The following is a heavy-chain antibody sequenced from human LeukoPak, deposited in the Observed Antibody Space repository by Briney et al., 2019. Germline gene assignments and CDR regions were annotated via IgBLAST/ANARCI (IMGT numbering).Heavy chain of an antibody. CDR2: MNPNSGNT. J-gene: IGHJ5*02. V-gene: IGHV1-8*01. CDR3: ARGSISTVGFDP. Sequence: GASVKVPCKASGYTFTSYDINWVRQATGQGLEWMGWMNPNSGNTGYAQKFQGRVTMTRNTSISTAYMELGSLRSEDTAVYYCARGSISTVGFDPWGQGTLVTVSS. CDR1: GYTFTSYD. D-gene: IGHD4-23*01.